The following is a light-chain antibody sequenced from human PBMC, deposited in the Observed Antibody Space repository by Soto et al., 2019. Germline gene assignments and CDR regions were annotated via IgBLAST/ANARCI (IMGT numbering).Light chain of an antibody. CDR2: DAS. J-gene: IGKJ1*01. V-gene: IGKV1-16*01. Sequence: DIQMTQSPSSLSASVGDRVTITCRASQGISSFLAWFQQKPGKAPKSLIYDASTLQSGVSSRFSGSGSDTHFTLTIRSLQPEDFATYYCQQYHSYPESFGQGTKVEIK. CDR3: QQYHSYPES. CDR1: QGISSF.